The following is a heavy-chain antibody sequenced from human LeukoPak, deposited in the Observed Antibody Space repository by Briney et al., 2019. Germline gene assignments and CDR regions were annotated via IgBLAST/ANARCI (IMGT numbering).Heavy chain of an antibody. V-gene: IGHV4-38-2*02. CDR1: SYSISSHYY. CDR3: TRRPYSSGWHKD. D-gene: IGHD6-19*01. J-gene: IGHJ4*02. Sequence: SETLSLTCTVSSYSISSHYYWGWIRQPPGKGLEWIGNIYHSGSTYYNPSLKSRVTLSIETSKSQFSLRLSSVTAADTAVYYCTRRPYSSGWHKDWGQGTLVTVSS. CDR2: IYHSGST.